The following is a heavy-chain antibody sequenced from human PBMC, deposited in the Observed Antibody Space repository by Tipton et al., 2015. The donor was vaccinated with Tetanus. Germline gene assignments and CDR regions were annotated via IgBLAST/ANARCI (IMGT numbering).Heavy chain of an antibody. CDR3: VRPDRYCSGGSCYLALDS. J-gene: IGHJ4*02. Sequence: QSGAEVKKPGSSVNVSCKASGGTLRGYSITWVRQAPGQGLEWMGGLIPMFGTPKYAQKFQDRVTISADKSTSTVYMELSSLRSEDTAVYYCVRPDRYCSGGSCYLALDSWGQGALITVSS. CDR1: GGTLRGYS. D-gene: IGHD2-15*01. CDR2: LIPMFGTP. V-gene: IGHV1-69*06.